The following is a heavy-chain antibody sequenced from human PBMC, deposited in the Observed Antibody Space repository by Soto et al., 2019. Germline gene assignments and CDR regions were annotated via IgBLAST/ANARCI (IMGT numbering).Heavy chain of an antibody. Sequence: ASVKVSCKASGYTFTSYAMHWVRQAPGQRLEWMGWINAGSGNTKYSQKFQGRVTITRDTSASTAYMELSSLRSEDTAVYYCARSIVVVTALDYWGQGTLVTV. CDR3: ARSIVVVTALDY. J-gene: IGHJ4*02. CDR1: GYTFTSYA. D-gene: IGHD2-21*02. V-gene: IGHV1-3*01. CDR2: INAGSGNT.